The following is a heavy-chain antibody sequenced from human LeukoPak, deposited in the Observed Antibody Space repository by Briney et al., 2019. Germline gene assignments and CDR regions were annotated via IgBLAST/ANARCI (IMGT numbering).Heavy chain of an antibody. CDR2: ILNDGRYQ. CDR3: AKDRTDTWSYDY. Sequence: GGSLRLSCSASGFTFSSYAMHWVRQAPGKGLEWVAFILNDGRYQTCADSVKGRFTITRDNSKNTLYLQMNSLGAEDTAVYYCAKDRTDTWSYDYWGQGTLVTVSS. V-gene: IGHV3-30*18. J-gene: IGHJ4*02. D-gene: IGHD5-18*01. CDR1: GFTFSSYA.